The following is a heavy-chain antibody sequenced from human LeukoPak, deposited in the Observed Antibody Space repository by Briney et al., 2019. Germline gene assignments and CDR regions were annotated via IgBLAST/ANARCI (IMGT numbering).Heavy chain of an antibody. D-gene: IGHD4-17*01. CDR2: IYYSGST. CDR3: AIATVTTFDY. V-gene: IGHV4-31*03. J-gene: IGHJ4*02. Sequence: ASETLSLTCTVSGGSISSGGYYWSWIRQHPGKGLEWIGYIYYSGSTYYNPSLKSRVTISVDTSKNQFSLKLSSVTAADTAVYYCAIATVTTFDYWGQGTLVTVSS. CDR1: GGSISSGGYY.